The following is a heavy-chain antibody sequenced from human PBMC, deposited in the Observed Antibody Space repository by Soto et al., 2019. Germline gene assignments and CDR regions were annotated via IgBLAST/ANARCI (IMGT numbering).Heavy chain of an antibody. CDR3: ARDLDIREAFDY. Sequence: PGGSLRLSCAASGFTFSSYSTNWVRQAPGKGLEWVSSISSSSSYIYYADSVKGRFTISRDNAKNSLYLQMNSLRAEDTAVYYGARDLDIREAFDYWGQGTLVTVSS. D-gene: IGHD2-15*01. V-gene: IGHV3-21*01. J-gene: IGHJ4*02. CDR1: GFTFSSYS. CDR2: ISSSSSYI.